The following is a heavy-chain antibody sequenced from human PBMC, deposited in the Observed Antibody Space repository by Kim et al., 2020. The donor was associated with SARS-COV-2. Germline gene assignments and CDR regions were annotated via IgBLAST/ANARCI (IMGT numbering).Heavy chain of an antibody. D-gene: IGHD3-22*01. CDR3: AKGAVRYYYDSSGLGVDY. Sequence: GGSLRLSCAASGFTFSSYAMSWVRQAPGKGLEWVSAISGSGGSTYYADSVKGRFTISRDNSKNTLYLQMNSLRAEDTAVYYCAKGAVRYYYDSSGLGVDYWGQGTLVTVSS. V-gene: IGHV3-23*01. CDR1: GFTFSSYA. CDR2: ISGSGGST. J-gene: IGHJ4*02.